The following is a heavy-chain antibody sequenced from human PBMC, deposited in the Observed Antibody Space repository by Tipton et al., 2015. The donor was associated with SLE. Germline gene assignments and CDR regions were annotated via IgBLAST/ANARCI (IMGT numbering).Heavy chain of an antibody. D-gene: IGHD6-6*01. CDR1: GGSFSGYY. CDR3: ARGGFLSIAASRRGYYFDY. Sequence: TLSLTCAVYGGSFSGYYWSWIRQPPGKGLEWIGEINHSGSTNYNPSLKSRVTISVDTSENQFSLKLRSVTAADTAVYYCARGGFLSIAASRRGYYFDYWGQGTLVAVPS. CDR2: INHSGST. V-gene: IGHV4-34*01. J-gene: IGHJ4*02.